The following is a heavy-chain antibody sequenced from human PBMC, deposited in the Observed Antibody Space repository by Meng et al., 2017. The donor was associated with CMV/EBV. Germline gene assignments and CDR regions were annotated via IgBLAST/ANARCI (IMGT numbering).Heavy chain of an antibody. J-gene: IGHJ4*02. CDR1: GYTFTSYG. CDR3: ARGGGYSSGWHEPRV. CDR2: ISAYNDNT. Sequence: SGYTFTSYGISWVRQAPGQGLEWMGWISAYNDNTNCAQKLQGRVTMTTDTSTSTAYMELRSLRSDDTAVYYCARGGGYSSGWHEPRVWGQGTLVTVS. V-gene: IGHV1-18*01. D-gene: IGHD6-19*01.